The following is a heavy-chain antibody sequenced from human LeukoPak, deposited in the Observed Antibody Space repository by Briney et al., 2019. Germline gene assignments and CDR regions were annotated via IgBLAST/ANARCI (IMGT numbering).Heavy chain of an antibody. D-gene: IGHD3-10*01. V-gene: IGHV3-11*01. Sequence: GGSLRLSCAASGFTFSHYTMNWIRQAPGKGLEWVSYISGSGYDIYYADSVKGRFAISRDNAKNSLYLQMNSLRAEDTAVYYCAKSYGSGSYYNTWFDPWGQGTLVTVSS. CDR2: ISGSGYDI. CDR1: GFTFSHYT. J-gene: IGHJ5*02. CDR3: AKSYGSGSYYNTWFDP.